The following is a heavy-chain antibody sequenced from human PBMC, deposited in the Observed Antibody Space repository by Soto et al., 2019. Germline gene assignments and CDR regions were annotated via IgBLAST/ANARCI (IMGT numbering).Heavy chain of an antibody. D-gene: IGHD2-2*01. Sequence: QVQLVQSGAEVKTPGASVKVSCKASGYTFTSYAISWVRQAPGQGLEWMGWISTYNGDTNYAQKLQGRVTMTTDTSTSTAYMELRSLRSDVTAVYYCARILTPTSRSRSPDFDYWGQGTLVTVSS. CDR1: GYTFTSYA. CDR3: ARILTPTSRSRSPDFDY. J-gene: IGHJ4*02. V-gene: IGHV1-18*04. CDR2: ISTYNGDT.